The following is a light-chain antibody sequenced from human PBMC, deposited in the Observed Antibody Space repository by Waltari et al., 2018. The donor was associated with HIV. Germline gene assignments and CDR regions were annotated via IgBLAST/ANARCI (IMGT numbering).Light chain of an antibody. V-gene: IGKV1-39*01. Sequence: DIQMTQSPSSLSASVGDRVTISCRASQSISTHLNWYYPKPGKAPSLLIYGASSLQSRVPSRFSGSGSGTEFTLTINGLQPGDFATYYCQQSFSSPRTFGQGTKV. CDR2: GAS. CDR3: QQSFSSPRT. CDR1: QSISTH. J-gene: IGKJ1*01.